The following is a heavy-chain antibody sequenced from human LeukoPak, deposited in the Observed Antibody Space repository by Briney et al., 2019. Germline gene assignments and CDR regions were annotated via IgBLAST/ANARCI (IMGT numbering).Heavy chain of an antibody. CDR3: AMNWGTGRTLDY. Sequence: PSETLSLTCAVYGGSFSSYYWSWIRQPPGKGLEWIGEINHSGSTNYNPSLKSRVTISVDTSKNQFSLKLNSVTAADTAVYYCAMNWGTGRTLDYWGQGTLVTVSS. J-gene: IGHJ4*02. CDR2: INHSGST. V-gene: IGHV4-34*01. CDR1: GGSFSSYY. D-gene: IGHD7-27*01.